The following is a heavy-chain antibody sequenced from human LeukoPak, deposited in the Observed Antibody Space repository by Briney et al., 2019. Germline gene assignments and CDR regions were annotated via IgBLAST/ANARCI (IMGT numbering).Heavy chain of an antibody. V-gene: IGHV3-53*01. CDR3: ARGRDTVALDY. CDR2: IYSGGST. D-gene: IGHD4-23*01. Sequence: PGGSLRLSCAASGFTVSSNYMSWVRQAPGKGLEWVSVIYSGGSTYYADSVKGRFTISRDNSKNTLYLQMNSLRAEDTAVYYCARGRDTVALDYWGQGTLVTVSS. J-gene: IGHJ4*02. CDR1: GFTVSSNY.